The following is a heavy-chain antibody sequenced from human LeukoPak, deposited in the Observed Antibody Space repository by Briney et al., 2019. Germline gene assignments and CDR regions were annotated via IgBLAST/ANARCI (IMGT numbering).Heavy chain of an antibody. CDR1: GFTFSIYA. CDR2: ISGGGDST. Sequence: GGSLRLSCAASGFTFSIYAMGWVRQAPGKGLEWVSVISGGGDSTYYADSVRGRFTISRDNSKNTLYLQMNTLTAEDTAVYYCAGISYSGTWPVGYWGQGTLVTVTA. V-gene: IGHV3-23*01. CDR3: AGISYSGTWPVGY. J-gene: IGHJ4*02. D-gene: IGHD6-25*01.